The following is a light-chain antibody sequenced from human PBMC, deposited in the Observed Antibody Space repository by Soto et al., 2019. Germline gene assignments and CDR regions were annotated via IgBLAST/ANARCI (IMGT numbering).Light chain of an antibody. J-gene: IGKJ1*01. CDR3: LQGYNTFWT. CDR1: QPIGTS. Sequence: DIQMTQSPSSLSASVGDSVTVTCRASQPIGTSLHWYQQRAGKAPKVLISSASRLQSEVSSRFSGSGSGTHFTLTISSLRPEDSATYYCLQGYNTFWTFGQGTKVEIK. CDR2: SAS. V-gene: IGKV1-39*01.